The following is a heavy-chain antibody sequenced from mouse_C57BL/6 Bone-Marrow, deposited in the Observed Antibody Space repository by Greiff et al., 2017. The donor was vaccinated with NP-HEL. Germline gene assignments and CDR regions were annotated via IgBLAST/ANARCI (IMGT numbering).Heavy chain of an antibody. CDR2: IRSKSNNYAT. D-gene: IGHD1-1*01. J-gene: IGHJ3*01. CDR3: VRRYYYGSAWFAY. V-gene: IGHV10-1*01. Sequence: EVQLVESGGGLVQPKGSLKLSCAASGFSFTTYAMNWVRQAPGKGLEWVARIRSKSNNYATYYADSVKDRFTISRDDSESMLYLQMNNLKTEDTAMYYCVRRYYYGSAWFAYWGQGTLVTVSA. CDR1: GFSFTTYA.